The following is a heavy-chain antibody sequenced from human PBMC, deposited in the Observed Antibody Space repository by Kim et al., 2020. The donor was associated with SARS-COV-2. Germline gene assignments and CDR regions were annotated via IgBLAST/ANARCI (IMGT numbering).Heavy chain of an antibody. Sequence: GGSLRLSCAASGFTFDDYAMHWVRQAPGKGLEWFSGISWNSGSIGYADSVKGRFTISRDNAKNSLYLQMNSLRAEDTALYYCAKEDRHCSSTSCLNWFDP. D-gene: IGHD2-2*01. CDR3: AKEDRHCSSTSCLNWFDP. J-gene: IGHJ5*02. CDR2: ISWNSGSI. CDR1: GFTFDDYA. V-gene: IGHV3-9*01.